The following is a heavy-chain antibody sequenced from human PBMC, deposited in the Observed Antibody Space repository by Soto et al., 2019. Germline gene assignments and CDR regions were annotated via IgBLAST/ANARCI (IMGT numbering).Heavy chain of an antibody. CDR1: GFTFSSYG. Sequence: GGSLRLSCAASGFTFSSYGMHWVRQAPGKGLEWVAVISYDGSNKYYADSVKGRFTISRDNSKNTLYLQMNSLRAEDTAVYYCAKAGLIGYCSGGSCYGMGMDVWGQGTTVTVSS. D-gene: IGHD2-15*01. CDR2: ISYDGSNK. J-gene: IGHJ6*02. V-gene: IGHV3-30*18. CDR3: AKAGLIGYCSGGSCYGMGMDV.